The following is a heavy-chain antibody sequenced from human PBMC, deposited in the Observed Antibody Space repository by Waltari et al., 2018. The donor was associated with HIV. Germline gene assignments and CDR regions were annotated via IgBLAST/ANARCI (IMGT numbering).Heavy chain of an antibody. J-gene: IGHJ4*02. CDR1: GFTFSTYW. CDR3: ARFASMLSGVAQPGY. V-gene: IGHV3-7*01. D-gene: IGHD3-3*01. Sequence: EVQLVESGGGLVQPGGSLRLSCVASGFTFSTYWMAWVRQAPGKGLEGVASIKYDGSEKYYVDSVKGRFTVSRDNAKSSLNLHMDTLRVEDTAIYYCARFASMLSGVAQPGYWGQGTLVSVSS. CDR2: IKYDGSEK.